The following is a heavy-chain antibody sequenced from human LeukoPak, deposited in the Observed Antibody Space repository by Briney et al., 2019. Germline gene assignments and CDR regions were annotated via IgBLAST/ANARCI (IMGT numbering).Heavy chain of an antibody. CDR1: GFTFSSYS. V-gene: IGHV3-21*01. CDR2: ISSSSSYI. J-gene: IGHJ4*02. Sequence: PGGSLRLSCAASGFTFSSYSMNWVRQAPGKGLEWVSSISSSSSYIYYADSVKGRFTISRDNAKNSLYLQMNSLRAEDTAVYYCARGRYGDYHFDYWGQGTLVTVSS. D-gene: IGHD4-17*01. CDR3: ARGRYGDYHFDY.